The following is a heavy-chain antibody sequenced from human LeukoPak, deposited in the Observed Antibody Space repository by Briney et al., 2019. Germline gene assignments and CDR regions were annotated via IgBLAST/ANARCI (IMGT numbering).Heavy chain of an antibody. CDR1: GFTFNDYY. Sequence: GGSLRLSCAASGFTFNDYYMDWVRQAPGKGLEWVGRSRNKVNSYTTEYAASVKGRFTVSRDDSKDSLYQEMNSLKTEDTAVYYCARVTVGVTGDAFDIWGQGTVVTVSS. CDR2: SRNKVNSYTT. D-gene: IGHD1-26*01. CDR3: ARVTVGVTGDAFDI. J-gene: IGHJ3*02. V-gene: IGHV3-72*01.